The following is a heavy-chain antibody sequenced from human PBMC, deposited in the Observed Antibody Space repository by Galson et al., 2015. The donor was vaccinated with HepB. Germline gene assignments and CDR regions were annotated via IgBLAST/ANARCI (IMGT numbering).Heavy chain of an antibody. CDR1: GFTFSNYA. CDR3: AKGCSSTDCYTSEY. D-gene: IGHD2-2*02. V-gene: IGHV3-23*01. J-gene: IGHJ4*02. CDR2: ITGSGSST. Sequence: SCKASGFTFSNYAMTWVRQAPGKGLEWVSAITGSGSSTYYAASVKGRFTISRDNSKNTLYLQMNSLSAEDTAVYFCAKGCSSTDCYTSEYWGQGALVTVSS.